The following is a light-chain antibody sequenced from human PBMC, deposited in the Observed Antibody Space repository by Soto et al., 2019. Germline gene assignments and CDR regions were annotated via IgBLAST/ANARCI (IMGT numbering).Light chain of an antibody. CDR1: SSDVDGYNY. Sequence: QSVLTQPPSASGSPGQSVTISCTGTSSDVDGYNYVSWYQQHPGKAPKLMISEVSKRPSGVPDRFSGSKSGNTASLTVSGLEDEDEADYYCSSFAGNNNLVFGGGTKLTVL. CDR2: EVS. J-gene: IGLJ2*01. CDR3: SSFAGNNNLV. V-gene: IGLV2-8*01.